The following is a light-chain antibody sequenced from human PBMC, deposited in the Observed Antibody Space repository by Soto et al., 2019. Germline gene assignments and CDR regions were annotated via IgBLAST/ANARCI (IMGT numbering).Light chain of an antibody. J-gene: IGLJ1*01. CDR1: SSNIGAGYD. CDR3: QSDEGSLSGFF. V-gene: IGLV1-40*01. CDR2: GNS. Sequence: QSVLTQPPSVSGAPGQRVTISCTGSSSNIGAGYDVHWYQQLPGTAPKLLIYGNSNRPSGVPDRFSGSKSGTSASLAITGLQVEDEADYYCQSDEGSLSGFFLGTGTKVPVL.